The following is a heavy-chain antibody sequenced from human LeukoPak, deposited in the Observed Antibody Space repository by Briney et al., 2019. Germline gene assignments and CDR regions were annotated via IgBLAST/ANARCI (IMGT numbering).Heavy chain of an antibody. J-gene: IGHJ4*02. CDR1: GFTFSSYA. V-gene: IGHV3-30*18. CDR3: AKSGLNRFDY. D-gene: IGHD2-15*01. CDR2: ISYDGSNK. Sequence: GRSLRLSCAASGFTFSSYAMHWVRQAPGKGLEWVAVISYDGSNKYYADSVKGRFTISRDNSKNTLYLQMNSLRAEDTAVYYCAKSGLNRFDYWGQGTLVTVSS.